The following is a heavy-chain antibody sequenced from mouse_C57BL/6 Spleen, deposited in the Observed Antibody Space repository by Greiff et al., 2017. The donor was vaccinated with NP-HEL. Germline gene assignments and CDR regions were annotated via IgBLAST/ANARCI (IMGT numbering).Heavy chain of an antibody. CDR1: GFSLTSYG. J-gene: IGHJ4*01. V-gene: IGHV2-4*01. D-gene: IGHD2-1*01. CDR2: IWSGGST. CDR3: AKKGNYDAMDY. Sequence: VKLEESGPGLVQPSQSLSITCTVSGFSLTSYGVHWVRQPPGKGLEWLGVIWSGGSTDYNAAFISRLSISKDNSKSQVFFKMNSLQADDTAIYYCAKKGNYDAMDYWGQGTSVTVSS.